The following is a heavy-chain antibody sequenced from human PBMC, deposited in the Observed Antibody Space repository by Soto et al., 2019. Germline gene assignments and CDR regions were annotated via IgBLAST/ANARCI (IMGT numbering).Heavy chain of an antibody. V-gene: IGHV1-69*01. CDR3: ARSQGGSSSLDIYYYYYYGMDV. CDR1: GGTFSSYA. D-gene: IGHD2-15*01. J-gene: IGHJ6*02. CDR2: IIPIFGTA. Sequence: QVQLVQSGAEVKKPGSSVKVSCKAPGGTFSSYAISWVRQAPGQGREWMGGIIPIFGTAKYAQKFQGRVTTTADESTSTGDMELSSLISEDTAVYYCARSQGGSSSLDIYYYYYYGMDVWGQGTTVTVSS.